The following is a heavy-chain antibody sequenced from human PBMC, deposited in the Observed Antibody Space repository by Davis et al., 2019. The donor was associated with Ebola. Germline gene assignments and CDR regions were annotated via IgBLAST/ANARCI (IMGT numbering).Heavy chain of an antibody. CDR1: GFIFSSYG. J-gene: IGHJ4*02. Sequence: GGSLRLSCAASGFIFSSYGMSWVRQAPGKGLEWVANIKHDESQRYYADSVKGRFYISRDNSKNSLYLQMNSLRAEDTAVYYCARDLKPASAGGVPSDQFDYWGQGTLVTVSS. CDR2: IKHDESQR. CDR3: ARDLKPASAGGVPSDQFDY. D-gene: IGHD2-8*02. V-gene: IGHV3-7*01.